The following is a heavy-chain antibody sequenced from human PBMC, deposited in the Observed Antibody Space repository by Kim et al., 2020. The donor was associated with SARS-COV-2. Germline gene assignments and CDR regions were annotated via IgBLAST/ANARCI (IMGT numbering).Heavy chain of an antibody. CDR2: FDPEDGET. CDR3: ATGFDP. J-gene: IGHJ5*02. CDR1: GYTLTELS. V-gene: IGHV1-24*01. Sequence: ASVKVSCKVSGYTLTELSMHWVRQAPGKGLEWMGGFDPEDGETIYAQKFQGRVTVTEDTSTDTAYMELSSLRSEDTAVYYCATGFDPWGQGTLVTVSS.